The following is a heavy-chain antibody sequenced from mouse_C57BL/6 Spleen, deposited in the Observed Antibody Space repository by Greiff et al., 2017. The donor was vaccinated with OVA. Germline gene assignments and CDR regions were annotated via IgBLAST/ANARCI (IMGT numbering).Heavy chain of an antibody. J-gene: IGHJ4*01. CDR2: FYPGSGSI. Sequence: VQLQQSGAELVKPGASVKLSCKASGYTFTEYTIHWVKQRSGQGLEWIGWFYPGSGSIKYNEKFKDKATLTADKSSSTVYMELSRLTSEDSAVYFCARHEDKDYGSSYYYAMDYWGQGTSVTVSS. CDR3: ARHEDKDYGSSYYYAMDY. CDR1: GYTFTEYT. V-gene: IGHV1-62-2*01. D-gene: IGHD1-1*01.